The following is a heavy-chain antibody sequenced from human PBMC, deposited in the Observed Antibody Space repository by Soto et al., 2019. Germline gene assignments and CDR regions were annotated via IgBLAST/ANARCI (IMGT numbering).Heavy chain of an antibody. CDR2: IHPSGDT. CDR3: VRRYCTTTPCSGDFQH. J-gene: IGHJ1*01. D-gene: IGHD2-8*01. V-gene: IGHV1-46*01. Sequence: QVQLVQSGAEVKKPGASVKVACKASGYKFTTYFIHWVRQAPGQGLEWMGMIHPSGDTGYGQKFRGRVTMTIDTSTTTAYMELRNLTSEDTAIYFSVRRYCTTTPCSGDFQHWGQGTLVTVSS. CDR1: GYKFTTYF.